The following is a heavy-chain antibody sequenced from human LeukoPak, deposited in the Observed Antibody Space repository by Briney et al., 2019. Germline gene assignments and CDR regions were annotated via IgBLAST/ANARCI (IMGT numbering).Heavy chain of an antibody. CDR2: IYSSGST. CDR1: GFTVSTNY. Sequence: GGSLRLSCAASGFTVSTNYMSGVREAPGKGLEGVSVIYSSGSTYYADSVKGRFTIFRDNSKNTLYLQMNSLRAEDTAVYYCARDGGLAPYSSSTPFDYWGQGTLVTVSS. CDR3: ARDGGLAPYSSSTPFDY. D-gene: IGHD6-6*01. J-gene: IGHJ4*02. V-gene: IGHV3-66*03.